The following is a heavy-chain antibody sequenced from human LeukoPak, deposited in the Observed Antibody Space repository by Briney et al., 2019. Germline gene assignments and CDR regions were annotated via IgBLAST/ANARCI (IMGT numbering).Heavy chain of an antibody. CDR3: AKDFHDDYSNSGHGSGDY. D-gene: IGHD4-11*01. V-gene: IGHV3-30*02. Sequence: GGSLRLSCAASGFTFSSYGMHWVRQAPGKGLEWVAFIRYDGSNKYYADSGKGRFTIDRDNAKNTLDLEMNSLRAEDTAVYYCAKDFHDDYSNSGHGSGDYWGKGTLVTVSS. CDR1: GFTFSSYG. J-gene: IGHJ4*02. CDR2: IRYDGSNK.